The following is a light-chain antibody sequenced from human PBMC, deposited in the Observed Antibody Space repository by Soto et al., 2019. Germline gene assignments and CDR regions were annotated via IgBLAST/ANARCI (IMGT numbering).Light chain of an antibody. CDR2: GAS. Sequence: EIVLTQSPGTLSLSPGERATLSCRASQSVSGNHVAWYQQKPGQAPRLLIYGASSRATGIPDRFSGGGSGTDFTLTISTLEPEDFAVYYCQQYGGSPYSFGQGTKLEIE. CDR1: QSVSGNH. V-gene: IGKV3-20*01. CDR3: QQYGGSPYS. J-gene: IGKJ2*03.